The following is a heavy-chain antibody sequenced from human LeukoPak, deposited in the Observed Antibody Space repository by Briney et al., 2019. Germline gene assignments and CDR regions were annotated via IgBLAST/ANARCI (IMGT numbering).Heavy chain of an antibody. CDR2: IRYDGSNK. V-gene: IGHV3-30*02. CDR1: GFTFSSYG. CDR3: ARDRLTSGYFDY. D-gene: IGHD3-3*01. Sequence: GGSLRLSCAASGFTFSSYGMHWVRQAPGKGLEWVAFIRYDGSNKYYADSVKGRFTISRDNSKNTLYLQMNSLRAEDTAVYYCARDRLTSGYFDYWGQGTLVTVSS. J-gene: IGHJ4*02.